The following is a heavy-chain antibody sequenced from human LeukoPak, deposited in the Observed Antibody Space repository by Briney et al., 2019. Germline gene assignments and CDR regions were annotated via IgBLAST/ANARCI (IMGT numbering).Heavy chain of an antibody. V-gene: IGHV3-53*01. Sequence: GGSLRLSCAASGFTFSSYWMSWVRQAPGKGLEWVSVIYSGGSTYYADSVKGRFTISRDNSKNTLYLQMNSLRAEDTAVYYCARGFPPIAAAGLGAFDYWGQGTLVTVSS. CDR1: GFTFSSYW. CDR2: IYSGGST. CDR3: ARGFPPIAAAGLGAFDY. J-gene: IGHJ4*02. D-gene: IGHD6-13*01.